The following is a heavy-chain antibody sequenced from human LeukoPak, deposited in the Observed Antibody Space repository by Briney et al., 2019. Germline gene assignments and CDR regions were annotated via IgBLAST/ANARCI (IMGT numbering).Heavy chain of an antibody. V-gene: IGHV3-30*04. CDR2: ISYDGSNK. Sequence: GRSLRLSCAASGFTFSSYAMHWVRQAPGKGLEWVAVISYDGSNKYYADSVKGRFTISRDNSKNTLYLQMNSLRAEDTAVYCCARARLGELSYSDYWGQGTLVTVSS. D-gene: IGHD3-16*02. J-gene: IGHJ4*02. CDR1: GFTFSSYA. CDR3: ARARLGELSYSDY.